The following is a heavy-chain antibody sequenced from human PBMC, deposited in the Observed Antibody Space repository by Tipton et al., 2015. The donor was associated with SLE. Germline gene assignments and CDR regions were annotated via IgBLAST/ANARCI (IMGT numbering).Heavy chain of an antibody. CDR2: IYYTGNT. D-gene: IGHD3-22*01. CDR3: ARGDSGYYLFGLDV. J-gene: IGHJ6*02. CDR1: GGSISSGSYY. Sequence: TLSLTCTVSGGSISSGSYYWSWIRQPAGKGLEWIGYIYYTGNTHYSASLKSRVTISLDTSKNLFSLNLSSVTAADTAVYYCARGDSGYYLFGLDVWGQGTTVTVSS. V-gene: IGHV4-61*10.